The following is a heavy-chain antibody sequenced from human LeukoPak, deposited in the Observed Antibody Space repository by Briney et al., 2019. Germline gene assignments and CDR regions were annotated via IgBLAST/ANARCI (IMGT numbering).Heavy chain of an antibody. D-gene: IGHD2-21*01. Sequence: PGGSLRLSSAATGFTFRSYGMHWVRQAPGKGLQWVAVIWYDGSNKYYADSVKGRFTISRDNAKNTLSLQMNSLSAEDTAVYYCARELPPLVKYYFDYWGQGTLVTVSS. CDR2: IWYDGSNK. J-gene: IGHJ4*02. CDR1: GFTFRSYG. CDR3: ARELPPLVKYYFDY. V-gene: IGHV3-33*01.